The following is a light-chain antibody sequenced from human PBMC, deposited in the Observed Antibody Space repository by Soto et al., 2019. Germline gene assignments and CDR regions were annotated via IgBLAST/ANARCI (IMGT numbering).Light chain of an antibody. Sequence: QSVLTQPASLSGSPGQSITISCTGTSSDIGAYDYVSWFQQHPGKAPKLMIYDVSKWPSGVPDRFSGSKSGNTASLTISGLEAEDEADYYCCSYAGSYTYLFGTGTRSPS. CDR3: CSYAGSYTYL. V-gene: IGLV2-11*01. CDR1: SSDIGAYDY. CDR2: DVS. J-gene: IGLJ1*01.